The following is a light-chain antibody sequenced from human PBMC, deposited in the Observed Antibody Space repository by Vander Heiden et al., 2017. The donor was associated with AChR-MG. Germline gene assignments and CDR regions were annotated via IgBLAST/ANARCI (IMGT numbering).Light chain of an antibody. CDR1: SSNLGAGFD. J-gene: IGLJ1*01. CDR2: ANN. Sequence: QSELTQPPSLSGAPGRRVTISCTGTSSNLGAGFDVHWYQQLPGTAPKLLSDANNNRPSGVPDRFSGSKSGTSESLEITGLQVEDEAEYVGQYYDGRLSAEVFGPGTRVTVL. CDR3: QYYDGRLSAEV. V-gene: IGLV1-40*01.